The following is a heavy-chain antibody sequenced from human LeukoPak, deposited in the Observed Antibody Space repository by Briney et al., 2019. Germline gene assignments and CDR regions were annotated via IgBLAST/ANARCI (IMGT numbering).Heavy chain of an antibody. CDR2: IYPGDSDT. J-gene: IGHJ4*02. V-gene: IGHV5-51*01. D-gene: IGHD3-22*01. CDR1: GYSFTSYW. CDR3: ARRAYYYDSSGFDY. Sequence: GESLKISCKGSGYSFTSYWIGWVRQMPGKGLGWVWIIYPGDSDTRYSPSFQGQVTISADKSISTAYLQWSSLKASDTAMYYCARRAYYYDSSGFDYWGQGTLVTVSS.